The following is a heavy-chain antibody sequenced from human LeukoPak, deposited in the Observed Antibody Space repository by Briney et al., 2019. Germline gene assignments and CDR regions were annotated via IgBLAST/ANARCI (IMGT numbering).Heavy chain of an antibody. CDR2: IYTSGST. V-gene: IGHV4-61*02. CDR1: GGSISSGSYY. Sequence: SETLSLTCTVSGGSISSGSYYWSWIRQPAGKGLEWIGRIYTSGSTNYNPSLKSQVTISVDTSKNQFSLKLSSVTAADTAVYYCARGRRCGYSYGYCNFDYWGQGTLVTVSS. D-gene: IGHD5-18*01. J-gene: IGHJ4*02. CDR3: ARGRRCGYSYGYCNFDY.